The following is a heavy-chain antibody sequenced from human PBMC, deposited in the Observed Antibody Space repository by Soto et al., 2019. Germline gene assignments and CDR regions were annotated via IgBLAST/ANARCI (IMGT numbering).Heavy chain of an antibody. V-gene: IGHV2-70*11. CDR1: GFSLSTSGVC. Sequence: SGPTLVNPTQTLTLTCTFSGFSLSTSGVCVSWIRQPPGKALEWLARIDWDDDKYYSTSLKTRLTISKDTFKNQVVLTMTNMDPADTATYYCARIRHFGSGYFDSWGQGTLVTVSS. D-gene: IGHD3-10*01. J-gene: IGHJ4*02. CDR2: IDWDDDK. CDR3: ARIRHFGSGYFDS.